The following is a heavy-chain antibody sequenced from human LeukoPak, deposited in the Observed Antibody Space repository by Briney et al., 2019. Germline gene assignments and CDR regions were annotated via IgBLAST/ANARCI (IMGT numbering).Heavy chain of an antibody. J-gene: IGHJ4*02. D-gene: IGHD1-7*01. Sequence: GGSLRLSCAASGFTLSSHWMSWVRQAPGKGLEWVANINQDGSAKYYVDSVKGRFTISRDNAKNSMYLQMNSLRAEDTAAYYCARWEVRGTAHQLDYWGQGTLVTVSS. CDR3: ARWEVRGTAHQLDY. CDR1: GFTLSSHW. V-gene: IGHV3-7*01. CDR2: INQDGSAK.